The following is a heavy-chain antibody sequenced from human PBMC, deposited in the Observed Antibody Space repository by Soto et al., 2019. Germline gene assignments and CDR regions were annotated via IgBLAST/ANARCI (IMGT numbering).Heavy chain of an antibody. CDR2: MNPNSGNT. V-gene: IGHV1-8*01. CDR1: GYTFTSYD. CDR3: ARKVAKQTKPFDP. D-gene: IGHD5-12*01. J-gene: IGHJ5*02. Sequence: GASVKVSCKASGYTFTSYDINWVRQATGQGLEWMGWMNPNSGNTGYAQKFQGRVTMTRNTSISTAYMELSSLRSEDTAVYYCARKVAKQTKPFDPWGQGTLVTVSS.